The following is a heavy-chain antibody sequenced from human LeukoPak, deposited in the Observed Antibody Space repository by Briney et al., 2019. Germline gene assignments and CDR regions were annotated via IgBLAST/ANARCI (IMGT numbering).Heavy chain of an antibody. D-gene: IGHD2-2*03. Sequence: GGSLRLSCTASGFTFGDYAMSWVRQAPGKGLEWVGFIRSKAYGGTTEYAASVKSRFTISRDDSKSIAHLQMNSLKTEDTAVYYCTRDPGINPGYCSSTSCYYDYYYGMDVWGKGTTVTVSS. J-gene: IGHJ6*04. V-gene: IGHV3-49*04. CDR1: GFTFGDYA. CDR2: IRSKAYGGTT. CDR3: TRDPGINPGYCSSTSCYYDYYYGMDV.